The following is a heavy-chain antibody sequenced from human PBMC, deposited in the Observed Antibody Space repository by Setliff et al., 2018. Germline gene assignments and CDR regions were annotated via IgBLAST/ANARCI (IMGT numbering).Heavy chain of an antibody. V-gene: IGHV1-46*01. CDR1: GYTFTSYC. Sequence: ASVKVSCKASGYTFTSYCMHWVRQAPGQGLEWMGIINPSGGSTSYAQKFQGRVTMTRDTSTSTVYMELSSLRSEDTAVYYCAAIGLDTALITGVLFDFWGQGTLVTVSS. D-gene: IGHD5-18*01. CDR2: INPSGGST. J-gene: IGHJ4*02. CDR3: AAIGLDTALITGVLFDF.